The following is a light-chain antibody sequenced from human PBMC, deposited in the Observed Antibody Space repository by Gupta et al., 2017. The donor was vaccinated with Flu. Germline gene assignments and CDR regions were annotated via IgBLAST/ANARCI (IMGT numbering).Light chain of an antibody. CDR1: SSDIGGSNY. CDR2: DVT. V-gene: IGLV2-14*01. Sequence: QSALTQPASVSGSPGQSITISCTGTSSDIGGSNYVSWYQQHPGKAPKLIIYDVTNRPSGVSSHFSGSKSGNTASLTISELEAEDESDYFCSSYTSTNTFYVFGTGTKVTVL. J-gene: IGLJ1*01. CDR3: SSYTSTNTFYV.